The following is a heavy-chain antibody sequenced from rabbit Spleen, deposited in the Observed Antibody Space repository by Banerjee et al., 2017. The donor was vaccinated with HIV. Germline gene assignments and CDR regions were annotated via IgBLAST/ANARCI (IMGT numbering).Heavy chain of an antibody. J-gene: IGHJ4*01. Sequence: QEQLEESGGGLVKPEGSLTLTCKASGVSLNDKDVMCWVRQAPGKGLEWIACINIVTGKSVYASWAKGRFTISKTSSTTVTLQMTSLTVADTATYFCARVSETSGWGEDLWGPGTLVTVS. CDR1: GVSLNDKDV. D-gene: IGHD4-1*01. V-gene: IGHV1S45*01. CDR3: ARVSETSGWGEDL. CDR2: INIVTGKS.